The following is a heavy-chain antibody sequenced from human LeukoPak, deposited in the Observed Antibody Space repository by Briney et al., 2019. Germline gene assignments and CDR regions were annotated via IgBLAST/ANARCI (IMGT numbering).Heavy chain of an antibody. V-gene: IGHV4-4*07. CDR3: AGRTGHNLLDH. D-gene: IGHD1-14*01. CDR1: RGSIINYY. Sequence: PSETLSLTCAVFRGSIINYYWTWVRESAGKGLGWIGRISDSGTTDYNPSLRSRVVMSVDTSKNQFSLTLMSVTAADTAVYYCAGRTGHNLLDHWGQGIQVTVSS. J-gene: IGHJ4*02. CDR2: ISDSGTT.